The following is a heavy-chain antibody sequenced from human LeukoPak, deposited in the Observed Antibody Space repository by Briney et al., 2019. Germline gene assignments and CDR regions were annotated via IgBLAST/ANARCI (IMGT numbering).Heavy chain of an antibody. CDR3: ARGRNVVVTAIPKSDAFDI. D-gene: IGHD2-21*02. Sequence: ASVKVSCKASGYTFTGYYMHWVRQAPGQGLEWMGRINPNSGGTNYAQKFQGGVTMTRDTSISTAYMELSRLRSDDTAVYYCARGRNVVVTAIPKSDAFDIWGQGTMVTVSS. J-gene: IGHJ3*02. CDR1: GYTFTGYY. CDR2: INPNSGGT. V-gene: IGHV1-2*06.